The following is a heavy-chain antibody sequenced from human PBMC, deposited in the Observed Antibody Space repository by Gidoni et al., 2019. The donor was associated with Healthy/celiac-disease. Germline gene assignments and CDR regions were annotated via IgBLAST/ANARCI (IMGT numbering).Heavy chain of an antibody. CDR1: GFTFGDYA. V-gene: IGHV3-49*04. D-gene: IGHD5-12*01. CDR2: IRSKAYGGTT. Sequence: EVQLVESGGGLVQPGRSLRLSCTASGFTFGDYAMSWVRQAPGKGLEWVGFIRSKAYGGTTEYAASVKGRFTISRDDSKSIAYLQMNSLKTEDTAVYYCTSDAMATIQGIRFDYWGQGTLVTVSS. J-gene: IGHJ4*02. CDR3: TSDAMATIQGIRFDY.